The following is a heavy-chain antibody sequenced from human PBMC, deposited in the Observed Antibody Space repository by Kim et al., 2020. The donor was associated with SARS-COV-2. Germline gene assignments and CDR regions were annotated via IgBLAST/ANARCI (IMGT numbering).Heavy chain of an antibody. V-gene: IGHV6-1*01. CDR3: ARDGYTAVADYYFDY. D-gene: IGHD6-19*01. J-gene: IGHJ4*02. Sequence: AVSVKSRITINPDTSKNQFSRQLNSVTPEDTAVYYCARDGYTAVADYYFDYWGQGTLVTVSS.